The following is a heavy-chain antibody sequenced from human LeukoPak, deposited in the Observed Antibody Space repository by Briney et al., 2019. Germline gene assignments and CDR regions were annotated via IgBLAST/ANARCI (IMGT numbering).Heavy chain of an antibody. CDR2: ISSSSSYI. J-gene: IGHJ4*02. Sequence: GGSLRLSCAAFGFTFSSYSMNWVRQAPGKRLEWVSSISSSSSYIYYADSVKGRFTISRDNAKNSLYLQMNSLRAEDTAVYYCARAGPNWNYVGYWGQGTLVTVSS. D-gene: IGHD1-7*01. V-gene: IGHV3-21*01. CDR1: GFTFSSYS. CDR3: ARAGPNWNYVGY.